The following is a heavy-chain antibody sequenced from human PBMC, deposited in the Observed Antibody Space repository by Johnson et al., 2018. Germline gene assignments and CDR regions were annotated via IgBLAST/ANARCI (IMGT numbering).Heavy chain of an antibody. V-gene: IGHV3-9*01. CDR1: GFTFDDYA. D-gene: IGHD6-19*01. CDR3: AKDIVEGADAPRGMDV. J-gene: IGHJ6*02. Sequence: EVQLVETGGGLVQPGRSLRLSCAASGFTFDDYAMHWVRQAPGTGLEWVSGISWHSGSLGYADSVKGRFTISRDTAKNSLYLQMNSLRAEDTALYYCAKDIVEGADAPRGMDVWGQGTTVTVSS. CDR2: ISWHSGSL.